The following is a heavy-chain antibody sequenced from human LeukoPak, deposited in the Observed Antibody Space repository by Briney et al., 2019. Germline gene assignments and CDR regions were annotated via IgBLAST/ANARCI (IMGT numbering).Heavy chain of an antibody. CDR1: GGSISSSSYY. V-gene: IGHV4-39*01. CDR2: IYYSGST. Sequence: SETLSLTCTVSGGSISSSSYYWGWIRQPPGKGLEWIGSIYYSGSTYYNPSLKSRVTISVDTSKNQFSLKLSSVTAADTAVYYCARLEGCGWPYYYYFGMDVWGQGTTVTVSS. CDR3: ARLEGCGWPYYYYFGMDV. D-gene: IGHD6-19*01. J-gene: IGHJ6*02.